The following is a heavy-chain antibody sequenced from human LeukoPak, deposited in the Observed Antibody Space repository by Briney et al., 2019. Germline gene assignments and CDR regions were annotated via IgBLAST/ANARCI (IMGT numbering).Heavy chain of an antibody. Sequence: GGSLRLSCAASGFTFSSYNMNWVRQAPGKGLEWVSYISSSSSTIYYADSVKGRFTISRDNAKNSLYLQMNSLRAEDTAVYYCARIGSGSYSANYYYYMDVWGKGTTVTVSS. J-gene: IGHJ6*03. CDR3: ARIGSGSYSANYYYYMDV. D-gene: IGHD3-10*01. CDR1: GFTFSSYN. V-gene: IGHV3-48*01. CDR2: ISSSSSTI.